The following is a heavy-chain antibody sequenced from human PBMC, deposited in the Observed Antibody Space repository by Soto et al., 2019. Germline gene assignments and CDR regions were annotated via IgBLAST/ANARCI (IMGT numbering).Heavy chain of an antibody. Sequence: NPSETLSLTCAVSGYSISDAYYWGWIRQPPGKGLEWIGTINHSGSTYYNPSLKSRVTISVDTSKNQFSLKLRSVTAADTAVYYCARTLRTERVDYWGQGTLVTVSS. V-gene: IGHV4-38-2*01. J-gene: IGHJ4*02. CDR2: INHSGST. CDR1: GYSISDAYY. D-gene: IGHD1-1*01. CDR3: ARTLRTERVDY.